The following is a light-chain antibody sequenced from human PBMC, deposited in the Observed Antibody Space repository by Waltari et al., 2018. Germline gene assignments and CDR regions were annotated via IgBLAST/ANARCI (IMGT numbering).Light chain of an antibody. CDR3: ATWDGRVNGVL. CDR2: SND. J-gene: IGLJ2*01. CDR1: NYNIGSGP. V-gene: IGLV1-44*01. Sequence: QSVLTQAPSVSGTPGQRVTISCSGTNYNIGSGPVNWYQQVPGMSPKLLIYSNDQRPPGVPYRFSGSKSGTSASLAISGLQSEDEADYYCATWDGRVNGVLFGGGTKVTVL.